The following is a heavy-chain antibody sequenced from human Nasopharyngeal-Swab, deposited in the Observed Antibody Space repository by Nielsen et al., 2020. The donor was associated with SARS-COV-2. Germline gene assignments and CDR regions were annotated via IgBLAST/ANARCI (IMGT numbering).Heavy chain of an antibody. CDR3: ARVTVTNYYYYMDV. Sequence: SETLSLTCAVYGGSFSGYYWSWIRQPPGKGLEWIGEINHSGSTNYNPSLKSRVTISVDTSENQFSLKLSSVTAADTAVYYCARVTVTNYYYYMDVWGKGTTVTVSS. J-gene: IGHJ6*03. V-gene: IGHV4-34*01. CDR1: GGSFSGYY. CDR2: INHSGST. D-gene: IGHD4-11*01.